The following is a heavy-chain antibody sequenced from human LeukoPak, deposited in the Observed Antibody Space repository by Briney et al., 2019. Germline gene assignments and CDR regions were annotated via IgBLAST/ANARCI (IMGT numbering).Heavy chain of an antibody. CDR2: IYYSGST. CDR3: ARGVRFLEWLLPYYFDY. D-gene: IGHD3-3*01. V-gene: IGHV4-31*03. CDR1: GGSISSSSYY. Sequence: SETLSLTCTVSGGSISSSSYYWSWIRQHPGKGLEWIGYIYYSGSTYYNPSLKSRVTISVDTSKNQFSLKLSSVTAADTAVYYCARGVRFLEWLLPYYFDYWGQGTLVTVSS. J-gene: IGHJ4*02.